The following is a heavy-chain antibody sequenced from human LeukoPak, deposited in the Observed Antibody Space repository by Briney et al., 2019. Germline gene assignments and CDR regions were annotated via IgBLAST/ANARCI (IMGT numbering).Heavy chain of an antibody. V-gene: IGHV1-58*01. CDR3: AAGAVTTADFDY. J-gene: IGHJ4*02. CDR1: GFTFTSSA. D-gene: IGHD4-17*01. CDR2: IVVGSGNT. Sequence: SVKVSCKASGFTFTSSAVQWVRQARGQRLEWIGWIVVGSGNTNYAQEFQERVTITRDMSTSTAYMELSSLRSEDTAVYYCAAGAVTTADFDYWGQGTLVTVSS.